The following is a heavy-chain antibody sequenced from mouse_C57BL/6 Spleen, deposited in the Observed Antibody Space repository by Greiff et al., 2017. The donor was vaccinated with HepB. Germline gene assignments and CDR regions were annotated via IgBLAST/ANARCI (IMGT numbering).Heavy chain of an antibody. CDR1: GYAFTSSW. CDR3: AKWGFDY. J-gene: IGHJ2*01. Sequence: QVQLQQSGPELVKPGASVKISCKASGYAFTSSWMNWVKQRPGTGLEWIGRIYPGNGDTNYNGKFKGKATMTADKSSSTAYMQLSSLTSEDSAVYFCAKWGFDYWGQGTTLTVSS. CDR2: IYPGNGDT. V-gene: IGHV1-82*01.